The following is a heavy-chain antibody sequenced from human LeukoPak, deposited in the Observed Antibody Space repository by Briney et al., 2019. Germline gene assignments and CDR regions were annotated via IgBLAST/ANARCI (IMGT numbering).Heavy chain of an antibody. CDR2: ISSSSSYI. Sequence: GGSLRLSCAASGFTFSSYSMNWVRQAPGKGLEWVSSISSSSSYIYYADSVTGRFTISRDNAKNSLYLQMNSLRAEDTAVYYCASVNSSSWYPAYYWGQGTLVTVSS. CDR1: GFTFSSYS. J-gene: IGHJ4*02. D-gene: IGHD6-13*01. CDR3: ASVNSSSWYPAYY. V-gene: IGHV3-21*01.